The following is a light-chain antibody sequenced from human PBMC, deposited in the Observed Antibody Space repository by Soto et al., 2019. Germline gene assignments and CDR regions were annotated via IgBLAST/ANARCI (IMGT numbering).Light chain of an antibody. J-gene: IGKJ5*01. V-gene: IGKV1-5*01. CDR1: QSISSW. CDR2: DAS. Sequence: DIQMTQSPSTLSASVGDRVTFTCRASQSISSWLAWYQQKPGKAPKLLIYDASSLQSGVPSRFSGSGSGTHFTLTINSLQPEDFATYYCQQNYSPPPVTFGQGTRLEIK. CDR3: QQNYSPPPVT.